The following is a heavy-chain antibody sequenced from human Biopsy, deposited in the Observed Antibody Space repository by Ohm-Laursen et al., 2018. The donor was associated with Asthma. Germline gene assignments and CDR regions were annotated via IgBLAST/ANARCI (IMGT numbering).Heavy chain of an antibody. V-gene: IGHV1-69*01. Sequence: GSSVKVSCKVSGGTFSSYAISWVRQAPGQGPEWMGGIIPIFGTANYAQKFQGRVTITADESTSTAYMELSSLRSEDTAVYYCARSSHINWGGYFDYWGQGTLVTVSS. CDR1: GGTFSSYA. CDR3: ARSSHINWGGYFDY. CDR2: IIPIFGTA. J-gene: IGHJ4*02. D-gene: IGHD7-27*01.